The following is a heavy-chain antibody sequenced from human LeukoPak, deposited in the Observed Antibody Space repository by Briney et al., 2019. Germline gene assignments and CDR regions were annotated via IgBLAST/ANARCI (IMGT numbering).Heavy chain of an antibody. D-gene: IGHD5-18*01. V-gene: IGHV3-23*01. CDR1: GFAFISYA. J-gene: IGHJ4*02. Sequence: GGSLRLSCGASGFAFISYAMSWVRQVPGKGLEWVSAVSDSGGTTYYADSVKGRFTISRDNSKNTLYLQMNSLRAEDTAVYYCAKDRSDTSLVYNFDYWGQGTLVTVSS. CDR2: VSDSGGTT. CDR3: AKDRSDTSLVYNFDY.